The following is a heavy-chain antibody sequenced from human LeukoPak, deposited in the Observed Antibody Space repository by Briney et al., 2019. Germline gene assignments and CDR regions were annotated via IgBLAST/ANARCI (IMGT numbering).Heavy chain of an antibody. V-gene: IGHV3-30-3*01. D-gene: IGHD3-22*01. CDR1: GFTFSSYA. CDR2: ISYDGSNK. CDR3: ARDPYYYDSSGYYGPGAFDI. Sequence: GGSLRLSCVASGFTFSSYAMHWVRQAPGKGLEWVAVISYDGSNKYYADSVKGRFTISRDNSKNTLYLQMNSLRAEDTAVYYCARDPYYYDSSGYYGPGAFDIWGQGTMVTVSS. J-gene: IGHJ3*02.